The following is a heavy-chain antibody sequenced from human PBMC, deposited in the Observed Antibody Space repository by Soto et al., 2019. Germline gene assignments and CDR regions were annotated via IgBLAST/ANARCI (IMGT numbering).Heavy chain of an antibody. D-gene: IGHD2-2*01. V-gene: IGHV4-4*07. Sequence: SETLSLTCTVSGGSMSSYYWTWIRQPAGKGLEWIGRVYSSGGTHYNPSLKSRVTISLDTSKNQFSLRLLSVTDADTAVYYCARGQRVSDWSDPWGQGTLVTVSS. CDR1: GGSMSSYY. CDR2: VYSSGGT. J-gene: IGHJ5*02. CDR3: ARGQRVSDWSDP.